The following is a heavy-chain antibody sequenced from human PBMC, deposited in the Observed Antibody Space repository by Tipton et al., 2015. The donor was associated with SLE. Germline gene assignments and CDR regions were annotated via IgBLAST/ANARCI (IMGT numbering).Heavy chain of an antibody. CDR3: ARETEDTGWIHSRDYIYYYYYVDV. CDR2: IYNSGIT. D-gene: IGHD6-19*01. J-gene: IGHJ6*03. CDR1: GDSFSSGSSS. V-gene: IGHV4-61*02. Sequence: TLSLTCTVSGDSFSSGSSSWNWVRQPAGKGLEWIGLIYNSGITNYKSSLRGRVTISVDKSKNQFSLKLSSVTAADTAVYYCARETEDTGWIHSRDYIYYYYYVDVWGQGTTVTVSS.